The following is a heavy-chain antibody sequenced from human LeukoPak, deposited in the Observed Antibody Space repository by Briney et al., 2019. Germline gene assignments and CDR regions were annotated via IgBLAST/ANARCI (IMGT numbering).Heavy chain of an antibody. CDR3: ARGTKSPRTTVLTSFWYFDL. CDR2: VHTTGSL. D-gene: IGHD4-17*01. J-gene: IGHJ2*01. CDR1: GGSITSDVHY. Sequence: SETLSLTCTVSGGSITSDVHYWNWIRQSAEKGLEWIGRVHTTGSLDYNPSLKSRVTISIDTSSNHFSLMMDSVTTTDTAVYYCARGTKSPRTTVLTSFWYFDLWGRGTLDTVSS. V-gene: IGHV4-61*02.